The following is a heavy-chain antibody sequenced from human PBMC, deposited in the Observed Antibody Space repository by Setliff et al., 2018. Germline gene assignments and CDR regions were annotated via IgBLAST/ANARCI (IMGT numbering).Heavy chain of an antibody. CDR2: INHSGST. Sequence: PSETLSLTCAASGGTFSDYYWTWIRQPPGKGLEWIGEINHSGSTNYNPSLKSRVSISVDTSKNQFSLKLSSVTAADTAVYYCARLPNYVWGSPVDYWGQGTLVTVSS. V-gene: IGHV4-34*01. CDR3: ARLPNYVWGSPVDY. CDR1: GGTFSDYY. J-gene: IGHJ4*02. D-gene: IGHD3-16*01.